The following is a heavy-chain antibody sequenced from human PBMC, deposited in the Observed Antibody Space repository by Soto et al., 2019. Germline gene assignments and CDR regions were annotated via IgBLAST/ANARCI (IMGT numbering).Heavy chain of an antibody. Sequence: QVQLVESGGGVVQPGRSLRLSCAASGFTFSSYGMHWVRQAPGKGLEWVAVIWYDGSNKYYADSVKGRFTISRDNSKNTLYLQMNSLRAEDTAVYYCARGGEGATHFDYWGQGTLVTVSS. J-gene: IGHJ4*02. CDR3: ARGGEGATHFDY. D-gene: IGHD1-26*01. CDR1: GFTFSSYG. V-gene: IGHV3-33*01. CDR2: IWYDGSNK.